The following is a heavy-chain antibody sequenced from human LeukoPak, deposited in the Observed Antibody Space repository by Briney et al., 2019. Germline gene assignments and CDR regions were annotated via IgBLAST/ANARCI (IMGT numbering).Heavy chain of an antibody. CDR1: GGTFSSYA. Sequence: GASVKVSCKASGGTFSSYAISWVRQAPGQGLEWMGGIIPIFGTANYAQKFQGRVTITADESTSTAYMELRSLRSDDTAVYYCARESGVWFGELPLPPLDYWGQGTLVTVSS. D-gene: IGHD3-10*01. V-gene: IGHV1-69*13. CDR3: ARESGVWFGELPLPPLDY. CDR2: IIPIFGTA. J-gene: IGHJ4*02.